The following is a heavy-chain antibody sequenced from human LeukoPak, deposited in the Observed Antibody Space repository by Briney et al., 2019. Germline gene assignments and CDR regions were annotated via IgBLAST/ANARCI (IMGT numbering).Heavy chain of an antibody. CDR1: GDSVSSISVA. J-gene: IGHJ4*02. CDR2: TYYRSKWYN. D-gene: IGHD6-13*01. V-gene: IGHV6-1*01. CDR3: ARSYSSSGFAS. Sequence: SQTFSLTCAISGDSVSSISVAWNWIRQSPSRGLEWLGRTYYRSKWYNDYAVSVKSRITINPDTSKNQFSLQLNSVTPEDTAVYYCARSYSSSGFASWSQGTLVTVSS.